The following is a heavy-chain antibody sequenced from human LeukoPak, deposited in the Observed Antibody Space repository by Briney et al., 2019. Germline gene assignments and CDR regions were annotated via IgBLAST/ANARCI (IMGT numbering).Heavy chain of an antibody. D-gene: IGHD3-22*01. V-gene: IGHV1-2*02. Sequence: GASVKVSCKASGYTFTGYYMHWVRQAPGQGLECMGWINPNSGGTNYAQKFQGRVTMTRDTSISTAYMELSRLRSDDTAVYYCARAAYESSGHDYWGQGTLVTVSS. J-gene: IGHJ4*02. CDR3: ARAAYESSGHDY. CDR1: GYTFTGYY. CDR2: INPNSGGT.